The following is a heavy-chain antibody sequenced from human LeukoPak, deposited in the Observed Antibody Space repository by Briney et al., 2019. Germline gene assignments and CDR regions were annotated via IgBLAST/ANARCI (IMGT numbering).Heavy chain of an antibody. D-gene: IGHD6-19*01. CDR3: ARDRGISGSYEFDS. CDR2: IKQDGSEK. V-gene: IGHV3-7*01. J-gene: IGHJ4*02. CDR1: GFTSSSYW. Sequence: PGGSLRLSCAASGFTSSSYWMSWVRQAPGKGLEWVANIKQDGSEKYYVDSVKGRFTISRDNAKNSLYLQMNSLRAEDTAVYYCARDRGISGSYEFDSWGQGTLVTVSS.